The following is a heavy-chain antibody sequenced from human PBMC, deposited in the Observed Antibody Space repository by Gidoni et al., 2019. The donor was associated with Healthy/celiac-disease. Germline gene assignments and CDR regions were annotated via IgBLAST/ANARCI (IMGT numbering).Heavy chain of an antibody. CDR2: IKSKTDGGTT. CDR3: TTGLYGSGSYTIDY. J-gene: IGHJ4*02. D-gene: IGHD3-10*01. CDR1: GFTFSNAW. V-gene: IGHV3-15*01. Sequence: EVQLVESGGGLVKPGGSLRLSCAASGFTFSNAWMSWVRQAPGKGLEWVGRIKSKTDGGTTDYAAPVKGRFTISRDDSKNTLYLQMNSLKTEDTAVYYCTTGLYGSGSYTIDYWGQGTLVTVSS.